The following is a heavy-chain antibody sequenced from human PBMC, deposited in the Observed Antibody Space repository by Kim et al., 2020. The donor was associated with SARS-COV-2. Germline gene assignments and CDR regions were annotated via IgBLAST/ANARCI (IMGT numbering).Heavy chain of an antibody. J-gene: IGHJ4*02. D-gene: IGHD6-13*01. Sequence: ASVKVSCKASGYTFTTYFIHWVRQAPGQGLEYMGIINTNDGSASYAQKFQGRLTMTRDTSTSTAYMELSSLRSEDTAVYFCARSASWYGGVVDWGQGTLVTVSS. V-gene: IGHV1-46*01. CDR2: INTNDGSA. CDR3: ARSASWYGGVVD. CDR1: GYTFTTYF.